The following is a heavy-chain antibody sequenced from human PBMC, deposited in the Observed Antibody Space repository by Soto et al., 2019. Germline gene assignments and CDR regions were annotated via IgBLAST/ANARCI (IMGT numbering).Heavy chain of an antibody. V-gene: IGHV3-11*05. CDR1: GFTFSDYY. CDR2: ISSSSSYT. J-gene: IGHJ4*02. Sequence: QVQLVESGGGLVKPGGSLRLSCAASGFTFSDYYMSWIRQAPGKGLEWVSYISSSSSYTNYADSVKGRFTIPRDNAKNSLYLQMNSLRAEDMAVYYCARGLYCSGGSCYYAPFDYWGQGTLVTVSS. CDR3: ARGLYCSGGSCYYAPFDY. D-gene: IGHD2-15*01.